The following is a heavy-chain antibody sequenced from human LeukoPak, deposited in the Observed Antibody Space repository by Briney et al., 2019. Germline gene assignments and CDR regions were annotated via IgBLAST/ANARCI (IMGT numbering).Heavy chain of an antibody. CDR2: INPSGGST. Sequence: GASVKVSCKASGYTLTSLYMHWVRQAPGQGLEWMGIINPSGGSTSYAQKFQGRVTMTRDTSTSTVYMELSSLRSGDTAVYYCARGTAVPYSWNWFDRWGQGTLVTVSS. CDR1: GYTLTSLY. CDR3: ARGTAVPYSWNWFDR. D-gene: IGHD5-18*01. J-gene: IGHJ5*02. V-gene: IGHV1-46*03.